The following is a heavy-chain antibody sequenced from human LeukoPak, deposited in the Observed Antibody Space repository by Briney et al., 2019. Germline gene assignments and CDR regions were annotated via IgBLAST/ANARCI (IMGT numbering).Heavy chain of an antibody. Sequence: ASETLSLTCAVYGGSFSGYYWSWIRQPPGKGLEWIGEINHSGSTNYNPSLKSRVTISVDTSKNQFSLKLSSVTAADTAVYYCAGPPYCGGDCTNYWGQGTLVTVSS. CDR3: AGPPYCGGDCTNY. CDR1: GGSFSGYY. V-gene: IGHV4-34*01. D-gene: IGHD2-21*02. J-gene: IGHJ4*02. CDR2: INHSGST.